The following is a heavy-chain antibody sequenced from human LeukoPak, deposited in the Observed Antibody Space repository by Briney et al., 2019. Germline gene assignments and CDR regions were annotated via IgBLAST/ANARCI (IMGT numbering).Heavy chain of an antibody. CDR1: GFTFSNAW. CDR3: TRGYRGYDSFYFDY. V-gene: IGHV3-73*01. Sequence: GGSLRLSCAASGFTFSNAWMSWVRQAPGKGLEWVGHIRSKANSYATAYAASVKGRFTISRDDSKNTAYLQMNSLKAEDTAVYFRTRGYRGYDSFYFDYWGQGTLVTVSS. D-gene: IGHD5-12*01. CDR2: IRSKANSYAT. J-gene: IGHJ4*02.